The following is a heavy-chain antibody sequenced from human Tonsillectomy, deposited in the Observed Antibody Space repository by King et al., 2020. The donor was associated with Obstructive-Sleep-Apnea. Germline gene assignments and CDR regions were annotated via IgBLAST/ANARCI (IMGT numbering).Heavy chain of an antibody. D-gene: IGHD1-26*01. CDR3: AREKRSSGSSLGFFDY. J-gene: IGHJ4*02. Sequence: QLQESGPGLVKPSETLSLTCTVSGGSISSYYWSWIRQPPGKGLEWIGYIYYSGSTNYNPSLKSRVTISVDTSKNQFSLKLSSVTAADTAVYYCAREKRSSGSSLGFFDYWGQGTLVTVSS. CDR1: GGSISSYY. CDR2: IYYSGST. V-gene: IGHV4-59*12.